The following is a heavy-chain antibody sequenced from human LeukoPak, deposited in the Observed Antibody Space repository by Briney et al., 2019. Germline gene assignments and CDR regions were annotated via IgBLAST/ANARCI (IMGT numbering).Heavy chain of an antibody. CDR3: ARDGSGSAGDY. Sequence: GASVKVSCKASGYTFTSYGISWVRQAPGQGLEWMGGIIPIFGTANYAQKFQGRVTITTDESTSTAYMELSSLRSEDTAVYYCARDGSGSAGDYWGQGTLVTVSS. D-gene: IGHD3-10*01. V-gene: IGHV1-69*05. CDR1: GYTFTSYG. CDR2: IIPIFGTA. J-gene: IGHJ4*02.